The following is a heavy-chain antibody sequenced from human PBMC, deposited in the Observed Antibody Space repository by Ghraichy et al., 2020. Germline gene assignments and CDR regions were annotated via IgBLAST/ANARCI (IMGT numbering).Heavy chain of an antibody. CDR1: GFSFSSHS. J-gene: IGHJ6*02. CDR2: ITTSSRTT. V-gene: IGHV3-48*02. CDR3: ARGATVVRFFYFNGMDV. Sequence: LSLTCVGSGFSFSSHSMNWVRQSPGKGLEWVSYITTSSRTTSYADSVMGRFTISRDNAQNSLYLQMNSLRDEDTAVYYCARGATVVRFFYFNGMDVWGQGTTVTGSS. D-gene: IGHD4-23*01.